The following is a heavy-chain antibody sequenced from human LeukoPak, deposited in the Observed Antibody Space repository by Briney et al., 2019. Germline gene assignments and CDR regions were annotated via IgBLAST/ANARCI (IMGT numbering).Heavy chain of an antibody. D-gene: IGHD2-2*02. Sequence: PSETLSLTCTVSGGSISSYYWSWIRQPPGKGLEWLGYIYYSGSTNYNPSLKSRVTISVDTSKNQFSLKLSSVTAADTAVYYCARWVPAIVVVPAAIAEYYFDYWGQGTLVTVSS. CDR2: IYYSGST. CDR1: GGSISSYY. V-gene: IGHV4-59*01. CDR3: ARWVPAIVVVPAAIAEYYFDY. J-gene: IGHJ4*02.